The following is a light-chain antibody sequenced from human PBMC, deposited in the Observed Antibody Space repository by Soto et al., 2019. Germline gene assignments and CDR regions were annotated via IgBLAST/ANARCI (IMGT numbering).Light chain of an antibody. CDR2: GAS. V-gene: IGKV3-15*01. CDR3: QQYNNWPPIT. J-gene: IGKJ5*01. Sequence: EIVMTQSPATLSVSPGEGATLSCRASQSVSSKLAWYQQKPGQAPRLLIYGASTRATGIPARLSGSGSGTEFTLTISSLQTEDFAVYYCQQYNNWPPITFGQGTRLEIK. CDR1: QSVSSK.